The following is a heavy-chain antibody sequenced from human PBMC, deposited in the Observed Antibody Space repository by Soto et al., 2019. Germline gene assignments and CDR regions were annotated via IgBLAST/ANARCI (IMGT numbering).Heavy chain of an antibody. V-gene: IGHV1-18*01. CDR2: ISAYNGNT. D-gene: IGHD1-1*01. CDR1: GYTFTSYG. J-gene: IGHJ3*02. CDR3: ARVSPASATGTTLDAFDI. Sequence: ASVKVSCKASGYTFTSYGISWVRQAPGQGLEWMGWISAYNGNTNYAQKLQGRVTMTTDTSTSTAYMELRSLRSDDTAVYYCARVSPASATGTTLDAFDIWGQGTMVTVSS.